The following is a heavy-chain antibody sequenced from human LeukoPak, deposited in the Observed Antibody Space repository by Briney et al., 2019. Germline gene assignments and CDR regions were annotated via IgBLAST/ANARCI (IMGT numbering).Heavy chain of an antibody. Sequence: ASVKVSCKASGYTFTSHFMHWVRQAPGQGLEWMGIINPRGGSTSYTQKFQGRVTMTRDTSISTAYMELSRLRSDDTAVYYCARSGIYYDILTGYQPLRWFDPWGQGTLVTVSS. J-gene: IGHJ5*02. D-gene: IGHD3-9*01. CDR3: ARSGIYYDILTGYQPLRWFDP. CDR1: GYTFTSHF. CDR2: INPRGGST. V-gene: IGHV1-46*01.